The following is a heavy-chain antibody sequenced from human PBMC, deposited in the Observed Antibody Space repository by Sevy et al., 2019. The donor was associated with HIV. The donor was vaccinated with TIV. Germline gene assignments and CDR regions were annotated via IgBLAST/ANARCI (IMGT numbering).Heavy chain of an antibody. Sequence: GGSLRLSCAASGFTFSSYAMSWVRQAPGKGLEWVSAISGSGGSTYYADSVKGRFTISRDNSKNTLYLQMNSLRAEDTAVYYCAKDPDYYDSSGSDYFDYRGQGTLVTVSS. D-gene: IGHD3-22*01. CDR1: GFTFSSYA. V-gene: IGHV3-23*01. CDR2: ISGSGGST. J-gene: IGHJ4*02. CDR3: AKDPDYYDSSGSDYFDY.